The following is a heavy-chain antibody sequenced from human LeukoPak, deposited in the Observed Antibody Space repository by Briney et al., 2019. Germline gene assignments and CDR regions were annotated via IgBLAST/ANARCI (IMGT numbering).Heavy chain of an antibody. CDR1: DASIGGKY. V-gene: IGHV4-4*07. CDR3: ASGTWNHLLDF. Sequence: SETLSLTCIVSDASIGGKYWSWIRQAAGKGLEWIGRMYGSGNINYNPSLQSRVTMSVDTSKNQFSLQLTSVTAADTAVYYCASGTWNHLLDFWGQGTLVTVSS. J-gene: IGHJ4*02. D-gene: IGHD1-1*01. CDR2: MYGSGNI.